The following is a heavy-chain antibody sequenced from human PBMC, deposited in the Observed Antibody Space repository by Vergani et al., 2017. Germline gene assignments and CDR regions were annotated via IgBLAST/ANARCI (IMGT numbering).Heavy chain of an antibody. D-gene: IGHD3-22*01. J-gene: IGHJ6*03. CDR3: ARDDSSGYYRYCMDV. V-gene: IGHV3-33*01. CDR1: GFTFNRYG. Sequence: QVQLVQSGGGVVQPGGSLRLSCVASGFTFNRYGMQWVRQAPGKGLEWVAYVLFDGSNEYYADSVKGRFTISRDNSKNTLYLQMNSLRAEDTAVYYCARDDSSGYYRYCMDVWGKGTTVTVSS. CDR2: VLFDGSNE.